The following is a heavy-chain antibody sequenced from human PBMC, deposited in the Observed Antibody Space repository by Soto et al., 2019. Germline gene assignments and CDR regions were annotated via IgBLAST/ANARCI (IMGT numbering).Heavy chain of an antibody. Sequence: QVQLVQSGAEVKKPGSSVKVSCKASGGTFSSYAISWVRQAPGQGLEWMGGIIPIFGTADYAQKFQGRVTITAXXXTXXAYMERSSLRSEYTAVYYCAGHSSGVPGYYYGMDVWGQGTTVTVSS. D-gene: IGHD3-22*01. CDR3: AGHSSGVPGYYYGMDV. CDR2: IIPIFGTA. V-gene: IGHV1-69*12. J-gene: IGHJ6*02. CDR1: GGTFSSYA.